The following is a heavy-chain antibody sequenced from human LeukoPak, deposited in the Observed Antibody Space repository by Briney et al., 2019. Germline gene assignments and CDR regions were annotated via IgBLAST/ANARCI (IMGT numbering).Heavy chain of an antibody. CDR2: IYPGGSET. V-gene: IGHV5-51*03. D-gene: IGHD5-24*01. J-gene: IGHJ4*02. CDR3: ARASRDGYYQNFDH. Sequence: GESWEISCKGLGYSFSSYWNAWVRQRPGKGLEWMGIIYPGGSETRYDPSLQGQVTISADSSTSTAYLQWSSLRASDTAMYYCARASRDGYYQNFDHWGEGTPVSPSS. CDR1: GYSFSSYW.